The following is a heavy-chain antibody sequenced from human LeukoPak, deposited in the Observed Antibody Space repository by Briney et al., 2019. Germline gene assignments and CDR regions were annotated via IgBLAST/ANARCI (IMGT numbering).Heavy chain of an antibody. CDR1: GGSISSYY. Sequence: PSETLSLTCTVSGGSISSYYWSWIRQPPGKGLEWIGYIYYSGSTNYNPSLKSRVTISVDTSKNQFSLKLSSVTAADTAVYYCARDLTRTDFWSGYSPSGYMDVWGKGTTVTVSS. CDR2: IYYSGST. J-gene: IGHJ6*03. D-gene: IGHD3-3*01. V-gene: IGHV4-59*01. CDR3: ARDLTRTDFWSGYSPSGYMDV.